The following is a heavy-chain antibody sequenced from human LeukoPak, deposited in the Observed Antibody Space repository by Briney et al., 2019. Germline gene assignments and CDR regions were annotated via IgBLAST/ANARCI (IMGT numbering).Heavy chain of an antibody. CDR3: ARGVYCSGGSCYIPFDY. CDR2: INHSGRT. Sequence: PSETLSLTCAVYGGSFSGYCWSWIRQPPGKGLEWIGEINHSGRTNYNPSLKSRVTISVDTSKNQFSLKLSSVTAADTAVYYCARGVYCSGGSCYIPFDYWGQGTLVTVSS. J-gene: IGHJ4*02. CDR1: GGSFSGYC. D-gene: IGHD2-15*01. V-gene: IGHV4-34*01.